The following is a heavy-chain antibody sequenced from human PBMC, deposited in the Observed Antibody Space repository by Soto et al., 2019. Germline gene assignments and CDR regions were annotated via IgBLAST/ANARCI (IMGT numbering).Heavy chain of an antibody. V-gene: IGHV2-5*02. D-gene: IGHD1-1*01. Sequence: QITLQESGPAVVRPTETLMLTCTLSGFSLSTSGVGVGWVRQPPGKALEWLAVIYWDDDKRYMPSLQNRLTITKNTSINQVDLTITHMLRIDTGRYYCARRLRQSGNFWDSGAFDIWGHGTVVAVS. J-gene: IGHJ3*02. CDR3: ARRLRQSGNFWDSGAFDI. CDR2: IYWDDDK. CDR1: GFSLSTSGVG.